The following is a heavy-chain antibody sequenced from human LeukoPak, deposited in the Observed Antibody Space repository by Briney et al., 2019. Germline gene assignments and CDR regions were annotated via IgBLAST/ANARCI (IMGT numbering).Heavy chain of an antibody. CDR2: IYHSGST. J-gene: IGHJ6*02. CDR3: ARVEGPRRHPHSYGPKLYGMDV. D-gene: IGHD5-18*01. CDR1: GGSISSGGYS. Sequence: SETLSLTCAVSGGSISSGGYSWSWIRQPPGKGLEWIGYIYHSGSTYYNPSLKSRVTISVDTSKNQFSLKLSSVTAADTAVYYCARVEGPRRHPHSYGPKLYGMDVWGQGTTVTVSS. V-gene: IGHV4-30-2*01.